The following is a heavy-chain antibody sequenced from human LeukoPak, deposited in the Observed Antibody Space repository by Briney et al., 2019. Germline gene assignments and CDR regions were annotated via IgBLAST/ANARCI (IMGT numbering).Heavy chain of an antibody. CDR2: INHSGST. Sequence: SETLSLTCAVYGGSFSGCYWSWIRQPPGKGLEWIGEINHSGSTNYNPSLKSRVTISVDTSKNQFSLKLSSVTAADTAVYYCARGRVVPAVNWFDPWGQGTLVTVSS. J-gene: IGHJ5*02. CDR3: ARGRVVPAVNWFDP. D-gene: IGHD2-2*01. CDR1: GGSFSGCY. V-gene: IGHV4-34*01.